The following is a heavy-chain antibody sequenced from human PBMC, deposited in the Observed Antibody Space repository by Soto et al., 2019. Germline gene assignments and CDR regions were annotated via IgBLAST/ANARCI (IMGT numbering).Heavy chain of an antibody. CDR1: GFTISDKY. CDR2: INGGGDT. J-gene: IGHJ4*02. CDR3: ARARPPGYCSSTSCRFDY. Sequence: PGGSLRLSCAASGFTISDKYMSWVRQAPGKGLEWVSVINGGGDTFYPDSVKGRFTISRDNSENTLYLQMNSLRAEDTAVYYCARARPPGYCSSTSCRFDYWGQGTLVTVSS. D-gene: IGHD2-2*03. V-gene: IGHV3-53*01.